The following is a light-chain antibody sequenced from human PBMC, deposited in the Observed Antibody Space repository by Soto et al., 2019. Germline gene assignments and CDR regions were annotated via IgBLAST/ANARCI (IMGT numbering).Light chain of an antibody. V-gene: IGKV3-15*01. CDR3: QQYNKWPIT. J-gene: IGKJ5*01. CDR1: HSVGSL. CDR2: GAS. Sequence: ELVMTQSPATLSVSPGERATVSCRASHSVGSLLAWYQQKPGQAPRLLIHGASTRATAIPARFTGSGSGTEFTLTISSLQSEDFAVYYCQQYNKWPITFGPGTRLEV.